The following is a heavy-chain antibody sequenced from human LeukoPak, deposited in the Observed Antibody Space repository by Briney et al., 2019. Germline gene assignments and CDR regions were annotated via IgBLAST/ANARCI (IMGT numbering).Heavy chain of an antibody. J-gene: IGHJ4*02. D-gene: IGHD6-19*01. CDR1: GYSFTSYW. CDR2: IYPGDSDT. CDR3: ARRSGSGWTQYYFDY. V-gene: IGHV5-51*01. Sequence: GESLKISCKGSGYSFTSYWIGWVRQMPGKGLEWMGIIYPGDSDTRYSPSFQGQVTISADKSISTAYLQWSSLKASDTAMYYCARRSGSGWTQYYFDYWDQGTLVAVSS.